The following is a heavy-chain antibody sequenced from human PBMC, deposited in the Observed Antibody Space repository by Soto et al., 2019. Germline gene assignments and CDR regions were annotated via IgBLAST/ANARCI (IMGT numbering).Heavy chain of an antibody. V-gene: IGHV3-66*02. Sequence: GGSLRLSCAASGFTVSSNYMSWVRQAPGKGLEWVSVIYSGGGTYYADSVKGRFTISRDNSKNTLYLQMNSLRAEDTAVYYCARGQSTRDTAMAYGMDVWGKGTKVTVSS. D-gene: IGHD5-18*01. J-gene: IGHJ6*04. CDR3: ARGQSTRDTAMAYGMDV. CDR2: IYSGGGT. CDR1: GFTVSSNY.